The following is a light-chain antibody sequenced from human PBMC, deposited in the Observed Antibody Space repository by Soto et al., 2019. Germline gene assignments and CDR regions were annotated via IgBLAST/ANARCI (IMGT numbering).Light chain of an antibody. J-gene: IGKJ2*01. CDR3: QQYSSSPYT. CDR2: DTS. Sequence: EFVLTQSPGTLSLSPGERATLSCRASQSLTNSFIAWYQQRPGQAPRLLIYDTSSRASGIPDRFSGSGSGTDFTLTISRLESEDFATYYCQQYSSSPYTFGQGTKLEIK. CDR1: QSLTNSF. V-gene: IGKV3-20*01.